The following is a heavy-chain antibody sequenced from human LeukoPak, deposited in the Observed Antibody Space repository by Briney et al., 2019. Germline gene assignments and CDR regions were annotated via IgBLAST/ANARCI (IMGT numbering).Heavy chain of an antibody. CDR3: AREYYDFWSGYSLTFDY. V-gene: IGHV1-2*02. CDR2: INPNSGGT. D-gene: IGHD3-3*01. Sequence: GASVKVSCKASGYTFTVYYMHWVRQAPGQGLEWMGWINPNSGGTNYAQKFQGRVTMTRDTSISTAYMELSRLRSDDTAVYYCAREYYDFWSGYSLTFDYWGQGTLVTVSS. CDR1: GYTFTVYY. J-gene: IGHJ4*02.